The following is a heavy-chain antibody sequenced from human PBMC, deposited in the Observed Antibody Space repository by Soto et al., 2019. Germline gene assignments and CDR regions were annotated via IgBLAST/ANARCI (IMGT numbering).Heavy chain of an antibody. CDR3: AKGRGGKTVANFGMDV. CDR2: ISPFGGAT. CDR1: GDSVSNDY. Sequence: GASVKVSCKASGDSVSNDYSHWVRQAPGQGFEWLGVISPFGGATAYAQSFKGRVTVTMDKSSTTFYLELSSLRSDDTAVYYCAKGRGGKTVANFGMDVWGQGVTVTVSS. V-gene: IGHV1-46*01. J-gene: IGHJ6*02. D-gene: IGHD3-16*01.